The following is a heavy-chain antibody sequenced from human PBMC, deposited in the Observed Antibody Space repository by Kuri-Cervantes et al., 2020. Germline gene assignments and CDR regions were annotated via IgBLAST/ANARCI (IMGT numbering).Heavy chain of an antibody. V-gene: IGHV3-7*04. Sequence: GESLKISCAASGFTFSSYSMNWVRQAPGKGLEWVANIKQDGSEKYYVDSVKGRFTISRDSAKNSLYLQMDSLRVEDTAVYYCARGQGLGYWGQGTLVTVSS. CDR3: ARGQGLGY. CDR1: GFTFSSYS. CDR2: IKQDGSEK. J-gene: IGHJ4*02. D-gene: IGHD3/OR15-3a*01.